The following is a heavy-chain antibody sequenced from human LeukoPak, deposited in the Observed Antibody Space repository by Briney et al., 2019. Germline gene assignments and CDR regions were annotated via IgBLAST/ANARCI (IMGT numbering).Heavy chain of an antibody. V-gene: IGHV3-72*01. Sequence: PGGSLRLSCAVSGFTFSDHYMDWVRQAPGRGLEWVGRSTNKARSYATEYAASVKGRFTISRDDSQNSLYLQMNSLKTEDTAVCYCVRRYCSGGGCYPDYWGQGTLITVSS. D-gene: IGHD2-15*01. CDR2: STNKARSYAT. CDR3: VRRYCSGGGCYPDY. J-gene: IGHJ4*02. CDR1: GFTFSDHY.